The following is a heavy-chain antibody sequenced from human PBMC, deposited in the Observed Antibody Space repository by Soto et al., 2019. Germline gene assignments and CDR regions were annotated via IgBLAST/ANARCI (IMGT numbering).Heavy chain of an antibody. V-gene: IGHV4-59*01. Sequence: SETLSLTCTVSGGSISSYYWSWIRQPPGKGLEWIGYIYYSGSTNYNPSLKSRVTISVDTSKNQFSLKLSSATAADTAVYYCARVTAVTSYYYYYMDVWGKGTTVTVSS. CDR1: GGSISSYY. J-gene: IGHJ6*03. D-gene: IGHD4-17*01. CDR2: IYYSGST. CDR3: ARVTAVTSYYYYYMDV.